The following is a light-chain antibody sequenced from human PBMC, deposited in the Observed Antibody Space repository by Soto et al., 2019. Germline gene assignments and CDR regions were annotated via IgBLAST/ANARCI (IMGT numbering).Light chain of an antibody. CDR2: DVS. Sequence: QSALTQPASASGSPGQSITISCTGTSSDVGGYNYVSWYQQHPGKAPKLTIYDVSKRPSGVSNRFSGSKSGNTASLTISGLQAEDEDDYFCSSSTTSGTVVFGGGTQLTVL. J-gene: IGLJ2*01. CDR3: SSSTTSGTVV. CDR1: SSDVGGYNY. V-gene: IGLV2-14*01.